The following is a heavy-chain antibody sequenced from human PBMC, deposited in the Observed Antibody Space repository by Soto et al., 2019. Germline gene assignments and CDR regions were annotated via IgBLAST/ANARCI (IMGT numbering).Heavy chain of an antibody. J-gene: IGHJ4*02. V-gene: IGHV1-69*01. D-gene: IGHD3-10*01. CDR3: ARSGPNLNFDY. Sequence: SVKVSLKASGGTFSSYAIRWVRQAPGQGLEWMGGIIPIFGTANYAQKFQGRVTITADESTSTAYMELSSLRSEDTAVYYCARSGPNLNFDYWGQGTLVTVSS. CDR2: IIPIFGTA. CDR1: GGTFSSYA.